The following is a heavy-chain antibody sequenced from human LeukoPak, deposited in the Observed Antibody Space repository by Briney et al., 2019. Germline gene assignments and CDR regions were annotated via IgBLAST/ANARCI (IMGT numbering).Heavy chain of an antibody. CDR2: ISAYNGNT. D-gene: IGHD2-2*01. V-gene: IGHV1-18*01. CDR1: GYTFTSYG. CDR3: ARADPYPSYPDL. Sequence: ASVKVSCKASGYTFTSYGISWVRQAPGQGLEWMGWISAYNGNTNYAQKLQGSVTMTTDTSTRTAYMELRRLRSDDTAVYYCARADPYPSYPDLWGRGTLVTGSS. J-gene: IGHJ2*01.